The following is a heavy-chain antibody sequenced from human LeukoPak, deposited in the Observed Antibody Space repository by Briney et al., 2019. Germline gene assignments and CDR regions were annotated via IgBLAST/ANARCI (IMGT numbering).Heavy chain of an antibody. Sequence: SSVKVSCKASGGTFTSYAISWVRQAPGQGLEWMGRIIPIFDTTNYAQKFQGRVTITADKSTTTAYMELSSLRSEDTAVYYCARGPYYYDFWGQGTLVTVSS. CDR3: ARGPYYYDF. J-gene: IGHJ4*02. D-gene: IGHD3-16*01. V-gene: IGHV1-69*06. CDR1: GGTFTSYA. CDR2: IIPIFDTT.